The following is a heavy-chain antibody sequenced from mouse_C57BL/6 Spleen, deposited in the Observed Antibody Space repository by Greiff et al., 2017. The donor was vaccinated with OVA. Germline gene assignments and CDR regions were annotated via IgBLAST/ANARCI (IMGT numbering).Heavy chain of an antibody. V-gene: IGHV5-6*01. CDR3: ATLTGTDYAMDY. CDR2: ISSGGSYT. J-gene: IGHJ4*01. D-gene: IGHD4-1*01. CDR1: GFTFSSYG. Sequence: EVMLVESGGDLVKPGGSLKLSCAASGFTFSSYGMSWVRQTPDKRLEWVATISSGGSYTYYPDSVKGRFTISRDNAKNTLYLQMSSLKSEDTAMYYCATLTGTDYAMDYWGQGTSVTVSS.